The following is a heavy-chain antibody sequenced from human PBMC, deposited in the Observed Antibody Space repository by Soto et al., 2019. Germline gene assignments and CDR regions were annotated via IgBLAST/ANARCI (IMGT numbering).Heavy chain of an antibody. J-gene: IGHJ6*03. V-gene: IGHV1-69*04. CDR3: AREEYSSSPYYYYYMDV. CDR1: GGTFSSYT. CDR2: IIPILGIA. Sequence: SVKVSCKASGGTFSSYTISWVRQAPGQGLEWMGRIIPILGIANYAQKFQGRVTITADKSTSTAYMELSSLRSEDTAVYYCAREEYSSSPYYYYYMDVWGKGTTVTVSS. D-gene: IGHD6-6*01.